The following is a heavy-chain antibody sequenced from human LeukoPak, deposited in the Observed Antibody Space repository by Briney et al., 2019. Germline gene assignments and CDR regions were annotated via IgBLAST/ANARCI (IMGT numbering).Heavy chain of an antibody. CDR3: ARALWFGDDDAFDI. CDR1: GFIFSSYW. Sequence: GGSLRLSCAASGFIFSSYWMSWVRQAPGKGLEWVAVIWYDGSNKYYADSVKGRFTISRDNSKNTLYLQMNSLRAEDTAVYYCARALWFGDDDAFDIWGQGTMVTVSS. J-gene: IGHJ3*02. V-gene: IGHV3-33*08. CDR2: IWYDGSNK. D-gene: IGHD3-10*01.